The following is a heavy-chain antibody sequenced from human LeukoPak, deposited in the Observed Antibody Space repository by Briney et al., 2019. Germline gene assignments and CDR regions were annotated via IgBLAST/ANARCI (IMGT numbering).Heavy chain of an antibody. CDR2: IRKDGSDK. V-gene: IGHV3-30*02. CDR1: GFTFSRYG. D-gene: IGHD7-27*01. J-gene: IGHJ4*02. Sequence: PGGSLRLSCGASGFTFSRYGMHWVRQAPGKGLEWVTYIRKDGSDKYYADSVKGRFTISRDSSKNMVYLQMTSLRDEDTALYYCAKDSNWAFDYWGQGTLVSVSS. CDR3: AKDSNWAFDY.